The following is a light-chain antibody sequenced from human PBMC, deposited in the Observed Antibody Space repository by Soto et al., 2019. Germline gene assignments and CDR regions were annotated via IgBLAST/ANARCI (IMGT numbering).Light chain of an antibody. J-gene: IGKJ3*01. V-gene: IGKV3-20*01. CDR1: QSVSSSY. CDR2: GAA. Sequence: EIVLTQSPGTLSLSPGERVTLSCRASQSVSSSYLAWYQQKPGQAPRLLIYGAASRAAGIPDRFRGSGSGTEFTLTISRLEPEDFAVYYCQQYGSSPFTFGPGTKVEIK. CDR3: QQYGSSPFT.